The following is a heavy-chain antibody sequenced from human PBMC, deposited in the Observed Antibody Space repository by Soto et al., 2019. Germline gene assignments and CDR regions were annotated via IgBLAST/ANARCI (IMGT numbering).Heavy chain of an antibody. D-gene: IGHD6-13*01. V-gene: IGHV3-53*01. Sequence: GGSLRLSCAASGFTVSSNYMSWVRQAPGKGLEWVSVIYSGGSTYYADSVKGRFTISRDNSKNTLYLQMNSLRAEDTAVYYCARDGSSSSGYYGMDVWGQGTTVIVSS. CDR3: ARDGSSSSGYYGMDV. CDR1: GFTVSSNY. CDR2: IYSGGST. J-gene: IGHJ6*02.